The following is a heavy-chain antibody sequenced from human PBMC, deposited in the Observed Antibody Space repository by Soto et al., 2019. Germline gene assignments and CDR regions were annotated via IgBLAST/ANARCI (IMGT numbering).Heavy chain of an antibody. D-gene: IGHD2-2*01. CDR2: IWYDGSYR. CDR1: GFTFNTYG. V-gene: IGHV3-33*01. J-gene: IGHJ5*02. Sequence: GGSLRLSCISSGFTFNTYGMFWARQAPGTGLEWVAGIWYDGSYRYYVDSVKGRFTVSRDNSKNTVYLEMNNLRGDDTAVYYCARISGSGQLGWFDPWGQGSPVAVSS. CDR3: ARISGSGQLGWFDP.